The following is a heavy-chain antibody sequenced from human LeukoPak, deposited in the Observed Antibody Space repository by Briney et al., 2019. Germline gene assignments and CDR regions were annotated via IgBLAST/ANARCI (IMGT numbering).Heavy chain of an antibody. CDR2: MNPNSGNT. D-gene: IGHD6-6*01. J-gene: IGHJ5*02. V-gene: IGHV1-8*03. CDR3: ARGRGHYSSSSGP. Sequence: ASVKVSCKASGYTFTSYDINWVRQATGQGLEWMGWMNPNSGNTGCAQKFQGRVTITRNTSTSTAYMELSSLRSEDTAVYYCARGRGHYSSSSGPWGQGTLVTVSS. CDR1: GYTFTSYD.